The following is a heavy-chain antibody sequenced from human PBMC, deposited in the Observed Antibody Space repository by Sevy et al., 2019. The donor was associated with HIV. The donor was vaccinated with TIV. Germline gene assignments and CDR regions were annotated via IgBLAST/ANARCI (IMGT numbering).Heavy chain of an antibody. J-gene: IGHJ4*02. Sequence: GGSLRLSCVVSGYSFSSYAISWVRQAPGKGLEWVSTINGRGGSTYYADSVKGRFTISRDNPKNTLFLQMINLRVDDTDIYYCERPSPRTAAADSDFKDNWGQGTLVTVSS. CDR1: GYSFSSYA. CDR2: INGRGGST. V-gene: IGHV3-23*01. D-gene: IGHD6-13*01. CDR3: ERPSPRTAAADSDFKDN.